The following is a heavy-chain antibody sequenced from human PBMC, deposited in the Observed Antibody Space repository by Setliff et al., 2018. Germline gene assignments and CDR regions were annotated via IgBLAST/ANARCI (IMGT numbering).Heavy chain of an antibody. D-gene: IGHD6-13*01. CDR1: GFTFSSYA. J-gene: IGHJ4*02. V-gene: IGHV3-23*01. Sequence: GGSLSLSCAASGFTFSSYAMSWVRQAPGKGLEWVSAISGSGGSTYYADSVKGRFTISRDNSKNTLYLQMNSLRAEDTAVYYCAKSSSVWAAAAMSHYWGQGTLVTVSS. CDR2: ISGSGGST. CDR3: AKSSSVWAAAAMSHY.